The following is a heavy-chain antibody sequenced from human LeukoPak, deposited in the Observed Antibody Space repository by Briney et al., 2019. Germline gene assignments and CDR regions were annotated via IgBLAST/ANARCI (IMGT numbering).Heavy chain of an antibody. Sequence: SSETLSLTCAVYGGSFSGYYWSWIRQPPGQGLEWIGEINHSGSTNYNPSLKSRVTISVDTSKNQFSLKLSSVTAADTAVYYCARVKAAAATRWFDPWGQGTLVTVSS. D-gene: IGHD6-13*01. J-gene: IGHJ5*02. V-gene: IGHV4-34*01. CDR1: GGSFSGYY. CDR2: INHSGST. CDR3: ARVKAAAATRWFDP.